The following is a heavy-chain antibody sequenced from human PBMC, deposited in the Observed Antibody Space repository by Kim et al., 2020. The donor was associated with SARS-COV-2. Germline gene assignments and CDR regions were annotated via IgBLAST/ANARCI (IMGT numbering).Heavy chain of an antibody. Sequence: GESLKISCKGSGYSFTSYWTGWVRQMPGKGLEWMGIIYPGDSDTRYSPSFQGQVTISADKSISTAYLQWSSLKASDTAMYYCARLWDSSSWYETFGYWGQGTLVAVSS. J-gene: IGHJ4*02. CDR1: GYSFTSYW. D-gene: IGHD6-13*01. CDR3: ARLWDSSSWYETFGY. V-gene: IGHV5-51*01. CDR2: IYPGDSDT.